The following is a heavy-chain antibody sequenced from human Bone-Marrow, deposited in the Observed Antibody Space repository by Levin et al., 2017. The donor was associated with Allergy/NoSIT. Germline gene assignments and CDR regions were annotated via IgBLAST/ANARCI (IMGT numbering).Heavy chain of an antibody. CDR1: GFTFSSYS. J-gene: IGHJ4*02. Sequence: GESLKISCAASGFTFSSYSMNWVRQAPGKGLEWVSSISSSSSYIYYADSVKGRFTISRDNAKNSLYLQMNSLRAEDTAVYYCARSDPYCSGGSCYFDYWGQGTLVTVSS. CDR2: ISSSSSYI. CDR3: ARSDPYCSGGSCYFDY. D-gene: IGHD2-15*01. V-gene: IGHV3-21*01.